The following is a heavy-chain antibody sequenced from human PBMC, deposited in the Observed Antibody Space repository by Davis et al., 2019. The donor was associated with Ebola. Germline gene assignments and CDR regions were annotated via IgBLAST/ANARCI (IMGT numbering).Heavy chain of an antibody. J-gene: IGHJ4*02. CDR3: ARAVYYYGSGSYSDYFDY. Sequence: GESLKISCVASGVSFSLYSMNWVRQAPGKGLEWVSSISSSSSYIYYADSVKGRFTISRDNAKNSLYLQMNSLRAEDTAVYYCARAVYYYGSGSYSDYFDYWGQGTLVTVSS. CDR2: ISSSSSYI. V-gene: IGHV3-21*01. CDR1: GVSFSLYS. D-gene: IGHD3-10*01.